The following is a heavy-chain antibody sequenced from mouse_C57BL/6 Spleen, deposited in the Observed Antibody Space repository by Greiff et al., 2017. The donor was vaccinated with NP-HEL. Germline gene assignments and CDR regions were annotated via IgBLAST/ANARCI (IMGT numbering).Heavy chain of an antibody. D-gene: IGHD2-4*01. V-gene: IGHV5-9*01. Sequence: EVMLVESGGGLVKPGGSLKLSCAASGFTFSSYTMSWVRQTPEKRLEWVATISGGGGNTYYPDSVKGRFTISRDNAKNTLYLQMSSLRSEDTALYYCARQGGLRQDYYAMDYWGQGTSVTVSS. CDR3: ARQGGLRQDYYAMDY. J-gene: IGHJ4*01. CDR1: GFTFSSYT. CDR2: ISGGGGNT.